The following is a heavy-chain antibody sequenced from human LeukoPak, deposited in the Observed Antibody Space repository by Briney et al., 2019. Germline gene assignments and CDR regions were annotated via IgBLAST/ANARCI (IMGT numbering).Heavy chain of an antibody. J-gene: IGHJ4*02. D-gene: IGHD2-2*02. CDR3: ARVKPIVLVPAAIRTLTSFDC. CDR2: IYFSGST. Sequence: PSETLSLTCSVSGGSISINNYYWGWIRQSPGKGLEWIGSIYFSGSTYYNPSLKSRVTISVDTSKNQFSLNLSSVTAADTAVYFCARVKPIVLVPAAIRTLTSFDCWGQGTLVTVSS. V-gene: IGHV4-39*07. CDR1: GGSISINNYY.